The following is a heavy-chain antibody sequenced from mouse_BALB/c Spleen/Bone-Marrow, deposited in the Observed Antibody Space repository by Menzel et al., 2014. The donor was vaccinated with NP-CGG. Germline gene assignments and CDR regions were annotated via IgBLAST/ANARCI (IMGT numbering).Heavy chain of an antibody. CDR1: GYTFTYYT. CDR3: VRDALWSFFTF. V-gene: IGHV1-4*01. CDR2: INPTSNYT. Sequence: QVHLQQSGAELARPGASVRMSCRTSGYTFTYYTMYWVKQRPGQGLEWIGYINPTSNYTNYNQKFKDKATLTADTSSNTAYMQLSSLTSEDSAVYYCVRDALWSFFTFWGQRTLVTISA. J-gene: IGHJ3*01.